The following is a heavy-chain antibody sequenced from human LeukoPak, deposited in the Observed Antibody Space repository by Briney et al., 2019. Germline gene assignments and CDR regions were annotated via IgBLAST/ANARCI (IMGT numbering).Heavy chain of an antibody. V-gene: IGHV4-39*07. CDR2: IYYSGST. CDR1: GGSTSSSSYY. J-gene: IGHJ2*01. CDR3: ARGEAAAAADWYFDL. Sequence: SETLSLTCTVSGGSTSSSSYYWGWIRQPPGKGLEWIGSIYYSGSTYYNLSLKSRVTISVDTSKNQFSLKLSSVTAADTAVYYCARGEAAAAADWYFDLWGRGTLVTVSS. D-gene: IGHD6-13*01.